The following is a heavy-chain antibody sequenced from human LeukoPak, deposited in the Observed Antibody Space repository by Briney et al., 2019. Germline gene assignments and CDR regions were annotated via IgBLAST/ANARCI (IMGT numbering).Heavy chain of an antibody. CDR3: SRGGMHLRFISWCFDV. CDR1: GFAFRDYG. CDR2: IRHVGRYQ. D-gene: IGHD3-3*01. V-gene: IGHV3-30*02. Sequence: PGRPLRLFCGASGFAFRDYGMLWVRQAPGKGLEWVAIIRHVGRYQYYEDSVKGPFNVSRDNSKNALYLQMNSLRAEDTAVYYCSRGGMHLRFISWCFDVWGRGTLVTVSS. J-gene: IGHJ2*01.